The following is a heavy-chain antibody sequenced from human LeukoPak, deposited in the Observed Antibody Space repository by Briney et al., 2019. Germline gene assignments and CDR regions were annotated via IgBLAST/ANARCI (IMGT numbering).Heavy chain of an antibody. J-gene: IGHJ4*02. CDR1: GFTFNTYG. D-gene: IGHD3-10*01. Sequence: PGGSLRLSCAASGFTFNTYGMSWVRQAPGKGLEWVSGISGSGGATYYADSVKGRFTISRDDPHNTLYLQMNSLRAEDTAVYFCARGGVDYYGSGTYYLMYYFDYWGQEALVTVSS. V-gene: IGHV3-23*01. CDR2: ISGSGGAT. CDR3: ARGGVDYYGSGTYYLMYYFDY.